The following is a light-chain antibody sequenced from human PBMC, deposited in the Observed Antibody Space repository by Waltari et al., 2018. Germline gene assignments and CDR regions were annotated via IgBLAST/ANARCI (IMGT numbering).Light chain of an antibody. V-gene: IGKV3-20*01. J-gene: IGKJ1*01. CDR1: QSVSTF. Sequence: EVVLTQFPGTLSLSPGERATLFCRASQSVSTFLAWYQQKAGQAPRLLICGASSRATGIPDRFSGSGSGTDFSLTISRLEPEDFAVYYCQNHERLPATFGQGTKVEIK. CDR3: QNHERLPAT. CDR2: GAS.